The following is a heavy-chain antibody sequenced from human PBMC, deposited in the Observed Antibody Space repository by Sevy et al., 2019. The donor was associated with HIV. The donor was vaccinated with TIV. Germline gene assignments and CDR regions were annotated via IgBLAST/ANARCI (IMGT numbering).Heavy chain of an antibody. V-gene: IGHV3-33*01. CDR3: ARDLEFYDSGDYGPAFMPDY. Sequence: GGSLRLSCAASGFTFSSYGMHWVRQGPGKGLEWVAVIWFDGSNTYYADSVKGRFTISRDIAKNTLHLQMNSLRAEDTAGYYCARDLEFYDSGDYGPAFMPDYWGQRTLVTVSS. CDR2: IWFDGSNT. J-gene: IGHJ4*02. D-gene: IGHD4-17*01. CDR1: GFTFSSYG.